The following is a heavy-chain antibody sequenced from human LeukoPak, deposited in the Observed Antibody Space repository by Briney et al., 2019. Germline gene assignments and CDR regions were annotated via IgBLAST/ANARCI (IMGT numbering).Heavy chain of an antibody. J-gene: IGHJ5*02. V-gene: IGHV4-59*01. Sequence: SETLSLTCNVSGGSIRGYYWSWIRQPPGKGLEWIGYIYSSGSTNYNPSLKSRVTMSVDTSKNQFSLKLSSVTAADTAVYYCATYGSGSYYRADWFDPWGQGTLVTVSS. CDR1: GGSIRGYY. CDR2: IYSSGST. CDR3: ATYGSGSYYRADWFDP. D-gene: IGHD3-10*01.